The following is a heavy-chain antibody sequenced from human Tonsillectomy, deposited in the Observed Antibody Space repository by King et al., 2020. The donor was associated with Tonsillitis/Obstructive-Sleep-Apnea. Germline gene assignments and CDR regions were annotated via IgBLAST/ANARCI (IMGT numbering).Heavy chain of an antibody. J-gene: IGHJ3*02. CDR2: INPSGGST. V-gene: IGHV1-46*01. CDR1: GSTFTNHY. Sequence: QLVQSGAEVKKPGASVKVSCKASGSTFTNHYMHWVRQAPGQGLEWMGIINPSGGSTSYAQKFPVGVTRTSDTSTSTVYMELSSRRSEDTAVYYCARNRRADAFDIWGQGTMVTVSS. D-gene: IGHD1-14*01. CDR3: ARNRRADAFDI.